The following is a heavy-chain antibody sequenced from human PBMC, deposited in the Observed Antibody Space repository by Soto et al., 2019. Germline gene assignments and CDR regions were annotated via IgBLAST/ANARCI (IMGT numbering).Heavy chain of an antibody. D-gene: IGHD4-17*01. V-gene: IGHV4-38-2*01. J-gene: IGHJ6*02. CDR3: ARAFYGDSAAYYSGMDV. CDR2: IYRSGST. Sequence: SETLSLTCAVSGFSISSGFYWGWIRQPPGKGLEWIGNIYRSGSTYYNPSLKSRVTISVDTSKNQFSLKLSSVTATDTAVYYCARAFYGDSAAYYSGMDVWGQGTTVTVSS. CDR1: GFSISSGFY.